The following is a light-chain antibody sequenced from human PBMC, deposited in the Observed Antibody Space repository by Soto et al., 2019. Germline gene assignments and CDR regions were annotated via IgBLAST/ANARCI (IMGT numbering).Light chain of an antibody. CDR3: QQRSNWPLT. CDR1: QSVYTY. V-gene: IGKV3-11*01. J-gene: IGKJ4*01. Sequence: DIVLTQSPATLSLSPGERATLSCRASQSVYTYLAWYQQRPGQAPRLLIYDTSTRVTGIPARFRGSGSGTDFALPIVRLEPADLAVCYCQQRSNWPLTFGGGTRVEIK. CDR2: DTS.